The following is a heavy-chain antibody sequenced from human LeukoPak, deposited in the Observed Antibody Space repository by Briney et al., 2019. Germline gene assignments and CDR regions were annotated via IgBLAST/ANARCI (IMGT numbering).Heavy chain of an antibody. D-gene: IGHD4-23*01. J-gene: IGHJ4*02. V-gene: IGHV3-74*01. CDR2: INSDGSST. Sequence: PGGSLRLSCAASGFTFSSYWMHWVRQAPGKGLVWVSRINSDGSSTSYADSVKGRSTISRDNAKNTLYLQMNSLRAEDTAVYYCASPSHYGGSPFDYWGQGTLVTVSS. CDR1: GFTFSSYW. CDR3: ASPSHYGGSPFDY.